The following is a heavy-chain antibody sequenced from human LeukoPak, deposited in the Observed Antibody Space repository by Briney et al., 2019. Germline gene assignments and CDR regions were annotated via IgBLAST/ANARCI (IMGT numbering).Heavy chain of an antibody. CDR2: IKTGGSDT. V-gene: IGHV3-74*01. D-gene: IGHD3-22*01. Sequence: PGGSLRLSCAASGFTFSRYWMNWVRQAPGKGLVWVSRIKTGGSDTAYADSVKGRFTISRDNAKNTLYLQMNSLRPGDTAVYYCAFHNSSGNFGYWGQGTLVTVSS. CDR1: GFTFSRYW. CDR3: AFHNSSGNFGY. J-gene: IGHJ4*02.